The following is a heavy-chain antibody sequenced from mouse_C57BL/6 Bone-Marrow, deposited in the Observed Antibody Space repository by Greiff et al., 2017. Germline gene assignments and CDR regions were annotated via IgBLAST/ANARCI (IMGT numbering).Heavy chain of an antibody. V-gene: IGHV1-55*01. Sequence: QVQLQQPGAELVKPGASVKMSCKASGYTFTSYWITWVKQRPGQGLEWIGDIYPGSGSTNYTEKFKSKATLTVDTSSSTAYMQLRGLTSEDSAVYYCARGYYYGSSYNYFDYWGQGTTLTVSS. CDR1: GYTFTSYW. J-gene: IGHJ2*01. CDR3: ARGYYYGSSYNYFDY. D-gene: IGHD1-1*01. CDR2: IYPGSGST.